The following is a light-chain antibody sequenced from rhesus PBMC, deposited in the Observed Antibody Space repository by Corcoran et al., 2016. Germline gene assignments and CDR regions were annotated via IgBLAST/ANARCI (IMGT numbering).Light chain of an antibody. Sequence: DIQMTQSPSSLSASVGDKVTITCHASQDISRWLAWYHQKPGKAPKPLIYYASSLKSGVPSRFSGSGSGTDYTLTISSLQPEDFATYYCQQYDDLPYSFGQGTKVEIK. CDR2: YAS. CDR3: QQYDDLPYS. J-gene: IGKJ2*01. V-gene: IGKV1-19*01. CDR1: QDISRW.